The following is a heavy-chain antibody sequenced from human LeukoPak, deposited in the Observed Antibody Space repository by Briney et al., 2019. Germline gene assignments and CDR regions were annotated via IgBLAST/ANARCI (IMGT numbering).Heavy chain of an antibody. Sequence: SETLSLTCAVYGGSFSGYYWSWIRQPPGKGLEWIGEINHSGSTNYNPSLKSRVTISVDTSKNQFSLKLSSVTAADTAVYYCARGRLRYLDWLLSPDFDYWGQGTLVTVSS. D-gene: IGHD3-9*01. CDR1: GGSFSGYY. J-gene: IGHJ4*02. CDR2: INHSGST. CDR3: ARGRLRYLDWLLSPDFDY. V-gene: IGHV4-34*01.